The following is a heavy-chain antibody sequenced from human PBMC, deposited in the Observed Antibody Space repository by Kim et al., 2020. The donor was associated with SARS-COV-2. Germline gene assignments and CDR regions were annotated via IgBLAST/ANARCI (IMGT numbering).Heavy chain of an antibody. CDR1: GFTVSNNN. V-gene: IGHV3-53*01. J-gene: IGHJ6*02. Sequence: GGSLRLSCAASGFTVSNNNMNWVRQAPGKGLEWVSVIYSGGNTYYADSVKGRFTISRDNSKNTLYLQMNSLRAGDTAVYYCAREPLRGPYYYYGMDVWGQGTTVTVSS. CDR3: AREPLRGPYYYYGMDV. D-gene: IGHD2-15*01. CDR2: IYSGGNT.